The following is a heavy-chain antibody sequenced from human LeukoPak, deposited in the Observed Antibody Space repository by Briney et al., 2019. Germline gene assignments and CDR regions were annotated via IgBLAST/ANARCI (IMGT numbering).Heavy chain of an antibody. CDR2: IKEDGSEK. J-gene: IGHJ6*04. CDR3: AELGITMIGGV. D-gene: IGHD3-10*02. CDR1: GFTFRRYW. Sequence: GGSLRLSCAASGFTFRRYWMSWVRQAPGKGLEWVANIKEDGSEKYYVDSVKGRFTISRDNAKNSLYLQMNSLRAEDTAVYYCAELGITMIGGVWGKGTTVTISS. V-gene: IGHV3-7*01.